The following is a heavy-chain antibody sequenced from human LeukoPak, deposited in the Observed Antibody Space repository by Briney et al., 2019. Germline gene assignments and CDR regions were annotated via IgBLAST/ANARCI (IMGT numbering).Heavy chain of an antibody. J-gene: IGHJ4*02. CDR1: GFTFSTYW. CDR2: IKQDGSQK. D-gene: IGHD6-25*01. CDR3: AREIIAAGGEDY. Sequence: PGGSLRLSCAASGFTFSTYWMSWVRQAPGKGLEWAANIKQDGSQKYYVDSVRGRFTISRGNAKNSLYLQMNSLRGEDTAVYYCAREIIAAGGEDYWGQGTLVTVSS. V-gene: IGHV3-7*01.